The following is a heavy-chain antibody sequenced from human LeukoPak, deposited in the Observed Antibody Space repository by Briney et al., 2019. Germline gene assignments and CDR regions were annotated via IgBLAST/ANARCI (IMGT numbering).Heavy chain of an antibody. CDR3: ARDADIAAYYGMDV. CDR1: GFTFSSYS. J-gene: IGHJ6*02. D-gene: IGHD6-6*01. CDR2: ISSSSSYI. Sequence: KAGGSLRLSCAASGFTFSSYSMNWVRQPPGKGLEWVSSISSSSSYIYYADSVKGRFTISRDNAKNSLYLQMNSLRAEDTAVYYCARDADIAAYYGMDVWGQGTTVTVSS. V-gene: IGHV3-21*01.